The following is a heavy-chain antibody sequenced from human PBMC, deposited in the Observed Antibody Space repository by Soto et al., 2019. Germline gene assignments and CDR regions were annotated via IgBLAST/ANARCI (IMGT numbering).Heavy chain of an antibody. V-gene: IGHV4-39*01. CDR1: GGSISSSSYY. D-gene: IGHD6-6*01. CDR2: IYYSGST. Sequence: PSETLSLTCTVSGGSISSSSYYWGWIRQPPGKGLEWIGSIYYSGSTYYNPSLKSRVTISVDTSKNQFSLKLSSVTAADTAVYYCARRAKYSSSSPDYWGQGTLVTVSS. J-gene: IGHJ4*02. CDR3: ARRAKYSSSSPDY.